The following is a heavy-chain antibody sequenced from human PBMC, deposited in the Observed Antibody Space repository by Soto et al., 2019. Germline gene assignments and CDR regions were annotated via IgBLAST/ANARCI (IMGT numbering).Heavy chain of an antibody. J-gene: IGHJ5*02. Sequence: SETLSLTCAVYGGSFSGYYWSWIRQPPGKGLEWIGEINHSGSTNYNPSLESRVTISVDTSKNQFSLKLSSVTAADTAVYYCARGVTDSSGSLNWFDPWGQGTLVTVSS. CDR1: GGSFSGYY. V-gene: IGHV4-34*01. CDR3: ARGVTDSSGSLNWFDP. CDR2: INHSGST. D-gene: IGHD3-22*01.